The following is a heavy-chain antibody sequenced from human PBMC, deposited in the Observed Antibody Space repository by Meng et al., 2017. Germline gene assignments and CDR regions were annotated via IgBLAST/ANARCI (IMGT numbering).Heavy chain of an antibody. V-gene: IGHV1-3*03. D-gene: IGHD6-19*01. J-gene: IGHJ4*02. CDR3: ARDSHSSGVVPQVDY. CDR2: INAGNGNT. CDR1: GYTFTSYA. Sequence: VLFGAEGKKPRASVKVTSKASGYTFTSYAMHWVRRAPGKRREWRGWINAGNGNTKYSQEFQGRVTITRDTSASTAYMELSSLRAEDTAVYYCARDSHSSGVVPQVDYWGQGTLVTVSS.